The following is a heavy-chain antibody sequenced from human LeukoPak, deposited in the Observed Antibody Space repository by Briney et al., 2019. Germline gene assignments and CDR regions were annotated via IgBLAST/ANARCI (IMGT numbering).Heavy chain of an antibody. CDR2: IKQDGSTR. D-gene: IGHD1-26*01. CDR1: GFTFSNSW. CDR3: ARDTVGSLDY. V-gene: IGHV3-7*01. Sequence: PGGSLRLSCAASGFTFSNSWMAWVRQAPGEGLEWVANIKQDGSTRHYADSLKGRFTISRDNPENSLYLQMNSLRADDTAVYYCARDTVGSLDYWGQGILVTVAS. J-gene: IGHJ4*02.